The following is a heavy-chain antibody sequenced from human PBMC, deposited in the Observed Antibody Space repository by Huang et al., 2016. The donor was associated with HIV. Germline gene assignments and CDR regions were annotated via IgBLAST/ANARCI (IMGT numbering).Heavy chain of an antibody. CDR1: GFRVDNSA. J-gene: IGHJ4*02. CDR2: ISWNSANI. D-gene: IGHD1-26*01. Sequence: EVPLVESGGNLIQTGGSLRLRRAPSGFRVDNSAMYWGRQGPRKGLEWVLSISWNSANIAYGDAVKGRFTISRDNARNSLYLQMNSLRPDDTALYYCVKGDIVGTANFFDYWGQGTQVSVSS. V-gene: IGHV3-9*01. CDR3: VKGDIVGTANFFDY.